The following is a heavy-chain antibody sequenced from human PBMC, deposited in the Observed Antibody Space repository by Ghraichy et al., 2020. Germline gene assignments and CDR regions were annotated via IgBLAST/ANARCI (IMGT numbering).Heavy chain of an antibody. Sequence: GGSLRLSCAASGFTFSSYEMNWVRQAPGKGLEWVSYISSSGSTIYYADSVKGRFTISRDNAKNSLYLQMNSLRAEDTAVYYCARVTGLVTIFGVATKIGAGDIWGQGTMVTVSS. D-gene: IGHD3-3*01. CDR1: GFTFSSYE. CDR2: ISSSGSTI. CDR3: ARVTGLVTIFGVATKIGAGDI. V-gene: IGHV3-48*03. J-gene: IGHJ3*02.